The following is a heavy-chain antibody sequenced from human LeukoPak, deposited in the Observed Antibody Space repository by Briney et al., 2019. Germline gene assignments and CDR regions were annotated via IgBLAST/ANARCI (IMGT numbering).Heavy chain of an antibody. CDR1: GFTVSHSY. V-gene: IGHV3-23*01. D-gene: IGHD6-13*01. CDR3: AKAAPYSSSRRYYYYYYGMDV. CDR2: ISGSGGST. Sequence: LAGGSLRLSCAVSGFTVSHSYMSWVRQAPGKGLEWVSAISGSGGSTYYADSVKGRFTISRDNSKNTLYLQMNSLRAEDTAVYYCAKAAPYSSSRRYYYYYYGMDVWGQGTTVTVSS. J-gene: IGHJ6*02.